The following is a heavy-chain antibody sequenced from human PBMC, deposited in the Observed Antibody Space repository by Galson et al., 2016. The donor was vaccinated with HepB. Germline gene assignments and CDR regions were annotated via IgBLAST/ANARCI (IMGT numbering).Heavy chain of an antibody. J-gene: IGHJ4*02. D-gene: IGHD2-8*01. Sequence: SVKVSCKVSGYTLTELSMHWVQQAPGKGLEWMGGLDPEDVETIYAQNFQGRVTLTEDTSTDTAYMELSSLRSEDTAVYYCATLTALCINGLCYVSGELWGQGTLVTVSS. CDR1: GYTLTELS. CDR2: LDPEDVET. V-gene: IGHV1-24*01. CDR3: ATLTALCINGLCYVSGEL.